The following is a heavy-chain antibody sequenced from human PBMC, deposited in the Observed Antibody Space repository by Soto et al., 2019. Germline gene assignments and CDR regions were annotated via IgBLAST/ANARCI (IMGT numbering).Heavy chain of an antibody. CDR3: VMVDNYVTPTPQDV. CDR2: ISPYTGNT. CDR1: GYIFVNYG. J-gene: IGHJ6*02. Sequence: QVQLVQSGDEVKKPGASVKVSCKASGYIFVNYGIAWVRQAPGQGLEWMGWISPYTGNTHSATKVQARLTMTTDTSRSTAYMDLGSLTSDDTAVYYCVMVDNYVTPTPQDVWGQGTTVTVSS. V-gene: IGHV1-18*01. D-gene: IGHD3-16*01.